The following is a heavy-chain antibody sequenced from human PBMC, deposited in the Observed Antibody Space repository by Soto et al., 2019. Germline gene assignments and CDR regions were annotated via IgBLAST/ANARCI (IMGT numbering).Heavy chain of an antibody. Sequence: QVQLVQSGAEGKKPGSSVKVSCKASGGTFSRYTITWVRQAPGQGLEWMGRIVPSLGMGNYAQKFQGRVTITADKSTNTSYMELSSLRPDDTAVYYCASDRPGKTGAGNDYWGQGTLVTVSS. D-gene: IGHD1-1*01. CDR1: GGTFSRYT. CDR3: ASDRPGKTGAGNDY. V-gene: IGHV1-69*02. J-gene: IGHJ4*02. CDR2: IVPSLGMG.